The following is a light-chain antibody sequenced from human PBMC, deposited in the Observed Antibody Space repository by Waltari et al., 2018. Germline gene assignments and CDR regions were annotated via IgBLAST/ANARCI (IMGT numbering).Light chain of an antibody. J-gene: IGLJ2*01. CDR1: KNDIGIYNF. Sequence: QSALTQPASLSGPPGQSLPIPCAGTKNDIGIYNFFSWFQQFPGQAPKLIVSEATKRPSGVSYRFSGSKSGNTASLTISGLQAEDEADYYCCSYAGGSRVIFGGGTKLTVL. V-gene: IGLV2-23*01. CDR2: EAT. CDR3: CSYAGGSRVI.